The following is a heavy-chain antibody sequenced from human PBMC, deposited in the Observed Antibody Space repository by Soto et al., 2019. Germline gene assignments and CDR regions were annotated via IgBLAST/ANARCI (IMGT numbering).Heavy chain of an antibody. Sequence: SQTLSLTCAISGDSVSSNSAAWNWIRQSPSRGLEWLGRTYYRSKWYNDYAVSVKSRITINPDTSKNQFSLQLNSVTPEDTAVYYCARDPLGIFGVVITDYYYGMDVWGQGTTVTVSS. CDR3: ARDPLGIFGVVITDYYYGMDV. V-gene: IGHV6-1*01. J-gene: IGHJ6*02. CDR1: GDSVSSNSAA. D-gene: IGHD3-3*01. CDR2: TYYRSKWYN.